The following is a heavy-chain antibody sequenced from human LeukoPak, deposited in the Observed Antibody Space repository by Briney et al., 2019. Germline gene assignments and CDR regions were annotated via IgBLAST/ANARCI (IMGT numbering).Heavy chain of an antibody. CDR3: VRPKHSSTSWLHYGMDV. J-gene: IGHJ6*02. D-gene: IGHD2-2*01. CDR2: IYSDGRT. CDR1: GFTVSSSH. Sequence: GGSLRLSCAASGFTVSSSHLTWVRQAPGKGLEWVSLIYSDGRTYYADSVRGRFTISRGNSKNTLYLQMNSLRVEDTAVFYCVRPKHSSTSWLHYGMDVWGQGTTVIVSS. V-gene: IGHV3-66*04.